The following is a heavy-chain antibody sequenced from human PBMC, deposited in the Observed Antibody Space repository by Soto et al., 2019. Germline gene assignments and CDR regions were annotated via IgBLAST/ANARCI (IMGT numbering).Heavy chain of an antibody. CDR3: ARHDCISSSCYYYYYYGMDV. D-gene: IGHD2-2*01. CDR2: IIPIFGTA. V-gene: IGHV1-69*12. Sequence: HVQLVQSGAEVKKPGSSVKVSCKASGGTFSSYAISWVRQAPGQGLEWMGGIIPIFGTANYAQKFQGRVTITADESTSTAYLELSSLRSEDTAVYYGARHDCISSSCYYYYYYGMDVWGQGTTVTVS. CDR1: GGTFSSYA. J-gene: IGHJ6*02.